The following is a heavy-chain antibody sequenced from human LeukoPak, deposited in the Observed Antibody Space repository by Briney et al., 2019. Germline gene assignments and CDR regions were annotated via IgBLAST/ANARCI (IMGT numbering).Heavy chain of an antibody. CDR2: IDYTGSS. CDR1: GGSISSYY. V-gene: IGHV4-59*01. J-gene: IGHJ4*02. CDR3: GTNAGGHREAPFDN. Sequence: SETLSLTCTVSGGSISSYYWNWFRQPPGKGLEWIGCIDYTGSSNYNPSLKSRVTISVDTSKNQFSLNLNSVTAADTAVYYCGTNAGGHREAPFDNWGQGTLVTVSS.